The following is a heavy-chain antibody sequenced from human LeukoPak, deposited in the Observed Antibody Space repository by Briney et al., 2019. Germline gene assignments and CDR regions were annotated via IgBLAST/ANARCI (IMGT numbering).Heavy chain of an antibody. Sequence: SETLSLTCTVSGYSISSGYYWGWIRQPPGKGLEWIGSIYHSGSTYYNPSLKSRVTISVDTSKNQFSLKLSSVTAADTAVYYCARHLIVILYYGSNPRYYFDYWGQGTLVTVSS. CDR2: IYHSGST. V-gene: IGHV4-38-2*02. CDR1: GYSISSGYY. D-gene: IGHD3-22*01. CDR3: ARHLIVILYYGSNPRYYFDY. J-gene: IGHJ4*02.